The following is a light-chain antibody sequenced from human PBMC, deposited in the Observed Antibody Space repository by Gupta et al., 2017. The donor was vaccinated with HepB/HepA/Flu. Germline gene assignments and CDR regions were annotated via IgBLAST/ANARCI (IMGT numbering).Light chain of an antibody. CDR3: SSYTSSSTLVV. CDR2: DVS. J-gene: IGLJ2*01. V-gene: IGLV2-14*01. CDR1: SSDVGGYNY. Sequence: QSALTQPASASRSPGQSITISCTGTSSDVGGYNYVSWYQQHPGKAPKLMIYDVSNRPSGVSNRFSGSKSGNTASLTISGLQAEDEADYYCSSYTSSSTLVVFGGGTKLTVL.